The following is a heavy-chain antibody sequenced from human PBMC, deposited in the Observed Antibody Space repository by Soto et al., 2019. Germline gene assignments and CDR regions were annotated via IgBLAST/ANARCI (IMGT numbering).Heavy chain of an antibody. Sequence: GGSLRRSWPASAFTFSNYWMSWVRQAPGKGLEWVANIKQDGSENYYVDSVNGRFTTSRDNTKNSFYLQMNSLRAEDTAVYYCARDHINGWKFDYWGRGTLVTFSS. CDR2: IKQDGSEN. J-gene: IGHJ4*02. V-gene: IGHV3-7*01. D-gene: IGHD6-19*01. CDR3: ARDHINGWKFDY. CDR1: AFTFSNYW.